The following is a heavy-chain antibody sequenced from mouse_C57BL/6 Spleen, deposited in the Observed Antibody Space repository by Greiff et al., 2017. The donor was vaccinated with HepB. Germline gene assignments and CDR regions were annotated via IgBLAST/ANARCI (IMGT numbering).Heavy chain of an antibody. D-gene: IGHD2-3*01. V-gene: IGHV5-12*01. CDR1: GFTFSDYY. J-gene: IGHJ1*03. CDR3: ARRMVRKYFDV. CDR2: ISNGGGST. Sequence: EVQGVESGGGLVQPGGSLKLSCAASGFTFSDYYMYWVRQTPEKRLEWVAYISNGGGSTYYPDTVKGRFTISRDNAKNTLYLQMSRLKSEDTAMYYCARRMVRKYFDVWGTGTTVTVSS.